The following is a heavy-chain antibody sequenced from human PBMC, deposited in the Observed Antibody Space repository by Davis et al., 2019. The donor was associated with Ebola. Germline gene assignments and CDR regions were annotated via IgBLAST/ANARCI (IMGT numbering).Heavy chain of an antibody. V-gene: IGHV5-51*01. CDR2: IYPSDSDT. D-gene: IGHD3-3*01. J-gene: IGHJ4*02. CDR3: ARQTLIGAFDF. CDR1: GYTFTTYW. Sequence: PGGSLRLSCKASGYTFTTYWIAWVRQMPGKGLEWMGSIYPSDSDTRYSPSFQGQVTISADNYISTAYLQWSSLKASDTAMYYCARQTLIGAFDFWGQGSLVAVSS.